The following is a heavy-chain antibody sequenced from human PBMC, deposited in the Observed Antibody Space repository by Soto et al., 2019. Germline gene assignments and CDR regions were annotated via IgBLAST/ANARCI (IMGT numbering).Heavy chain of an antibody. CDR3: AKYRSDCSSTSCWGYYALDV. J-gene: IGHJ6*02. CDR2: ISSSGTYI. CDR1: GFTFSTYS. D-gene: IGHD2-2*01. V-gene: IGHV3-21*01. Sequence: PGGSLRLSCAASGFTFSTYSMNWVRQAPGKGLEWVSSISSSGTYIHYADSLKGRFTISIDNAKNSLYLQMISLRAEDTAVYYCAKYRSDCSSTSCWGYYALDVWGQGTTVTVSS.